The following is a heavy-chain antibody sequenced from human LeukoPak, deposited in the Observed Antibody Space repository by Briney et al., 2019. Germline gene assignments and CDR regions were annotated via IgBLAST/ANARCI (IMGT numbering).Heavy chain of an antibody. J-gene: IGHJ4*02. CDR3: ARVALKYCSSTSCYAGDY. Sequence: GGSLRLSCAASGFTFSSYSKNWVRQAPGKGLEWVSSISSSSSYIYYADSVKGRFTISRDNAKNSLYLQMNSLRAEDTAVYYCARVALKYCSSTSCYAGDYWGQGTLVTVSS. D-gene: IGHD2-2*01. V-gene: IGHV3-21*01. CDR2: ISSSSSYI. CDR1: GFTFSSYS.